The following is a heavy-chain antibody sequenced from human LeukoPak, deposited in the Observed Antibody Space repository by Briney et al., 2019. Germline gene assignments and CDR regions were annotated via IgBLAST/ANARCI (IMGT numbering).Heavy chain of an antibody. J-gene: IGHJ3*02. CDR1: GFTFSSYW. CDR2: INSDGSST. V-gene: IGHV3-74*01. Sequence: GSLRLSCAASGFTFSSYWMHWVRQVPGKGLVWVSRINSDGSSTSYADSVKGRFTVSRDNAKNTLYVQMNSLRAEDTAVYYCSTGSGHAFDIWGRGTMVTVSS. D-gene: IGHD3-10*01. CDR3: STGSGHAFDI.